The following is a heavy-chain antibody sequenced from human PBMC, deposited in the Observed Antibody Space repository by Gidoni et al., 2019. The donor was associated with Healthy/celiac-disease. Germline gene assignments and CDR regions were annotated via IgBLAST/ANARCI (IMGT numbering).Heavy chain of an antibody. V-gene: IGHV4-34*01. CDR2: INHSGST. CDR1: GGSFSGYY. CDR3: ARGGKGIAAAGDY. J-gene: IGHJ4*02. Sequence: QVQLQQWGAGLLKPSETLSLTCAVYGGSFSGYYWSWIRQPPGKGLEWIGEINHSGSTNYNPSLKSRVTISVDTSKNQLSLKLSSVTAADTAVYYCARGGKGIAAAGDYWGQGTLVTVSS. D-gene: IGHD6-13*01.